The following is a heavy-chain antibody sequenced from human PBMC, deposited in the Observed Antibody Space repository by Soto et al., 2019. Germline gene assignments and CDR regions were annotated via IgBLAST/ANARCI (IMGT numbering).Heavy chain of an antibody. CDR1: GFTFSDYV. CDR2: ISDGGERT. J-gene: IGHJ6*02. CDR3: ARDRSTDFGLDV. D-gene: IGHD3-3*01. Sequence: EVQLLESGGDLVQPGGSLRLSCVASGFTFSDYVMRWVRQVPGKGLEWVSSISDGGERTDYRDSVRGRFTISRDNARFTLNLQMNSLRVDDTAIYFCARDRSTDFGLDVWGQGTTVTVSS. V-gene: IGHV3-23*01.